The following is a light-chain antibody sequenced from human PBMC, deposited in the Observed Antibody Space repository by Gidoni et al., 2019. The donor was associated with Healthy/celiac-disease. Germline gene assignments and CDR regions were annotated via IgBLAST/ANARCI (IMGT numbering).Light chain of an antibody. J-gene: IGKJ4*01. CDR3: QQFNSYPPLT. CDR1: HGISSA. CDR2: DAS. V-gene: IGKV1-13*02. Sequence: AIQLTQSPSSLSASVGDRVTITCRASHGISSALAWYQQKPGKTPKLLIYDASNLESGVPSKFSGSGSGTDFTLTISSLQPEDFSTYFCQQFNSYPPLTFGGGTKVEIK.